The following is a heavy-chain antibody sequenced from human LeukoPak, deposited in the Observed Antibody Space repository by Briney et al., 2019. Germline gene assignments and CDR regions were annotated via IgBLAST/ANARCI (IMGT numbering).Heavy chain of an antibody. Sequence: PSQTLSLTCTVSGGSVSSGTYYWNWIRQPAGKGLEWIGRIYTSGSTNYNPSLKSRVTISVDTSKNHFSLKLTSVTAADTAVYYCARDFLNEVQLEPGGYFDYWGQGTLVTVSS. V-gene: IGHV4-61*02. D-gene: IGHD1-1*01. J-gene: IGHJ4*02. CDR1: GGSVSSGTYY. CDR3: ARDFLNEVQLEPGGYFDY. CDR2: IYTSGST.